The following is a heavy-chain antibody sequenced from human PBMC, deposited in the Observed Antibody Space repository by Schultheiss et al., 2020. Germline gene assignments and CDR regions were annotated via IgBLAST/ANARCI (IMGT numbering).Heavy chain of an antibody. CDR3: ARGSYDSSGPDY. CDR1: GFTFSEYY. D-gene: IGHD3-22*01. J-gene: IGHJ4*02. Sequence: GGSLRLSCAASGFTFSEYYMSWIRQAPGKGLEWVSYISSSGNSTDYADSVKGRFTISRDNAKNSLYLQMNGLRAEDTALYYCARGSYDSSGPDYWGQGTLVTVSS. CDR2: ISSSGNST. V-gene: IGHV3-11*06.